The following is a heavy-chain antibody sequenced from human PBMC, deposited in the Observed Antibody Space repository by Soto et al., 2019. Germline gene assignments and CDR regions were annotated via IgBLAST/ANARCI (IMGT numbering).Heavy chain of an antibody. Sequence: GASVKVSCKASGYTFTSYDINWVRQATGQGLEWMGWMNPNSGNTGYAQKFQGRVTMTRNTSISIAYMELSSLRSEDTAVYYCARGGRKVPAARGRTFDIWGQGTMVTVSS. CDR2: MNPNSGNT. V-gene: IGHV1-8*01. J-gene: IGHJ3*02. D-gene: IGHD2-2*01. CDR1: GYTFTSYD. CDR3: ARGGRKVPAARGRTFDI.